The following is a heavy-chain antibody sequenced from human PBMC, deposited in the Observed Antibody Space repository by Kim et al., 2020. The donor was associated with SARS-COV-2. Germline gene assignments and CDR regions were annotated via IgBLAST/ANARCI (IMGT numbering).Heavy chain of an antibody. CDR1: GYTFTSYG. Sequence: ASVKVSCKASGYTFTSYGISWVRQAPGQGLEWMGWISAYNGNTNYAQKLQGRVTMTTDTSTSTAYMELRSLGSDDTAVYYCARAGIVVVPAAIDYYYYGMDVWGQGTTVTVSS. CDR2: ISAYNGNT. CDR3: ARAGIVVVPAAIDYYYYGMDV. D-gene: IGHD2-2*02. V-gene: IGHV1-18*04. J-gene: IGHJ6*02.